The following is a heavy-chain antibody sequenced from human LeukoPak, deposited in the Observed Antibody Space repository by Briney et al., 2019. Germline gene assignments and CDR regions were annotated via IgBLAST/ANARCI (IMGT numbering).Heavy chain of an antibody. CDR1: GITFSSYA. J-gene: IGHJ5*02. D-gene: IGHD6-6*01. Sequence: GGSLRLSCAASGITFSSYAMHWVRQAPGKGLEWVAFISYDGRNQYYADSVKDRFTISRDNSKNTLYLQMNSLRAEDTAVYYCARQGSSFPWFDPWGQGTLVTVSS. CDR3: ARQGSSFPWFDP. CDR2: ISYDGRNQ. V-gene: IGHV3-30*04.